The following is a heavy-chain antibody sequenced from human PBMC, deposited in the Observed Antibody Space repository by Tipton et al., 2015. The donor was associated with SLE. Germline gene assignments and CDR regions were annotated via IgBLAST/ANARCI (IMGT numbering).Heavy chain of an antibody. Sequence: TLSLTCAVYGGSFSGYYWSWIRQPPGKGLEWIGEINHSGSTNYNPSLKSRVTISVDTSKNQFSLKLSSVTAADTAVYYCAGDGAYRLGRGAFDIWGQGTMVTVSS. V-gene: IGHV4-34*01. CDR2: INHSGST. CDR1: GGSFSGYY. D-gene: IGHD7-27*01. J-gene: IGHJ3*02. CDR3: AGDGAYRLGRGAFDI.